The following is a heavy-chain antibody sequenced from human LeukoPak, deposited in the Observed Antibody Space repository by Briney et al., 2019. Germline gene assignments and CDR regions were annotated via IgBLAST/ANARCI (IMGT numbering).Heavy chain of an antibody. Sequence: GGSLRLSCAASGFTFSSNAMHWVRQAPGKGLEWVAFIRYDGSNKYYTDSVKGRFTISRDNSKSTLYLQMNSLRAEDTAVYYCAKGRGWEASYYYYYMDVWGKGTTVTISS. CDR3: AKGRGWEASYYYYYMDV. CDR1: GFTFSSNA. V-gene: IGHV3-30*02. CDR2: IRYDGSNK. J-gene: IGHJ6*03. D-gene: IGHD1-26*01.